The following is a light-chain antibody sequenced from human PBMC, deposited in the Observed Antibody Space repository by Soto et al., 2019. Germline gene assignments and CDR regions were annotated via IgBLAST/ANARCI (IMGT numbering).Light chain of an antibody. CDR3: ATWDTSLNAFYV. V-gene: IGLV1-51*01. Sequence: QSVLTQPPSVSAALGQTVTISCAGSSSNIGTNYVSWYQHLPGTAPKLLIFDNSKRPSDIPDRFSGFKSGTTATLDIAGLQSGDEADYYCATWDTSLNAFYVFGGGTKVTVL. CDR2: DNS. CDR1: SSNIGTNY. J-gene: IGLJ1*01.